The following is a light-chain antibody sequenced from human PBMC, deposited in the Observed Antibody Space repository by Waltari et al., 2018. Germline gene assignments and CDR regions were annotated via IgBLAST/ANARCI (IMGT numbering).Light chain of an antibody. CDR2: DVS. CDR1: QSVTTH. CDR3: QQRNSWPLSIT. Sequence: ENVLTQSPATLSLSPGETAILSCRASQSVTTHLAWYQQKPGQAPRLLIYDVSNRATGIPSRFSGGGSGTDFTLTISSLEPEDFAVYYCQQRNSWPLSITFGQGTRLDIK. J-gene: IGKJ5*01. V-gene: IGKV3-11*01.